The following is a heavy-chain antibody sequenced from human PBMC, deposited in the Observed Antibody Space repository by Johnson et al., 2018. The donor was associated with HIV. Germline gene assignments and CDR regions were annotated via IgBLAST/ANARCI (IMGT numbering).Heavy chain of an antibody. V-gene: IGHV3-23*04. CDR2: ISGSGGST. CDR1: GFMVSSHY. J-gene: IGHJ3*02. Sequence: MQLVESGGGLIQPGGSLRLSCAASGFMVSSHYMSWVRQAPGKGLEWVSGISGSGGSTYYADSVKGRFTISRDNSKNTLYLQMNSLRAEDTAVYYCAKAELVGALEGGAFDIWGQGTMVTVSS. D-gene: IGHD1-26*01. CDR3: AKAELVGALEGGAFDI.